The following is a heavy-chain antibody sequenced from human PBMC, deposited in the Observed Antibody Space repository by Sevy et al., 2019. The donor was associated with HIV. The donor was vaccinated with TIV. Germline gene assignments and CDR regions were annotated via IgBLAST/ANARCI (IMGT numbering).Heavy chain of an antibody. CDR2: IKEDGSET. V-gene: IGHV3-7*03. CDR1: EFTFIKFA. J-gene: IGHJ4*02. CDR3: ARGWAYPDS. Sequence: GGSLRLSCAASEFTFIKFAMSWVRQAPGKGLEWVASIKEDGSETYYVDSVKGRFTISRDNAKSSLFLQMNIVRAEDTAVYYCARGWAYPDSWGQGSLVTVSS.